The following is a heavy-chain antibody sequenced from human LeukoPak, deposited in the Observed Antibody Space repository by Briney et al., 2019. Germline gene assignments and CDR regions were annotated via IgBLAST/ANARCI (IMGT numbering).Heavy chain of an antibody. CDR1: GYTFSSYV. V-gene: IGHV1-18*01. CDR3: ARDLYAGVLTY. CDR2: ISPCNGNT. Sequence: ASVKVSCKASGYTFSSYVINWVRQAPGQGLEWMGRISPCNGNTNYAQKLQGRVTMTTDTSTSTAYMELRSLRSDDTAVYYCARDLYAGVLTYWGQGTLVTVSS. D-gene: IGHD2-21*02. J-gene: IGHJ4*02.